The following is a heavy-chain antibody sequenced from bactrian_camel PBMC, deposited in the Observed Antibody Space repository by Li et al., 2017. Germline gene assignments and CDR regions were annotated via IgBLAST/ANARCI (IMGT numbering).Heavy chain of an antibody. CDR3: AAAHQCLMYTY. CDR1: GYTYSSYC. CDR2: IDSDGST. Sequence: HVQLVESGGGSVQAGGSLRLSCAASGYTYSSYCMGWFRQAPGKEREGVAHIDSDGSTNYADSVKGRFTIPKDNAKNTLYLQMNSLKPEDTAMYYCAAAHQCLMYTYWGQGTQVTVS. D-gene: IGHD1*01. J-gene: IGHJ4*01. V-gene: IGHV3S55*01.